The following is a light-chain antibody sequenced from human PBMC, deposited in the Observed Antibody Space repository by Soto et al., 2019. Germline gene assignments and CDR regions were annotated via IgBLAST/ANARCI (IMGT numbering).Light chain of an antibody. Sequence: QSVLTQPPSASGPPGQSVTISCTGTSSDVGGYNYVSWYQQHPGKAPKLIIYGVDKRPSGVPDRFSGSTSGNTASLTVSGLQADDEADYYCSSYAGSSNYVFGTGTRSPS. CDR1: SSDVGGYNY. CDR2: GVD. J-gene: IGLJ1*01. V-gene: IGLV2-8*01. CDR3: SSYAGSSNYV.